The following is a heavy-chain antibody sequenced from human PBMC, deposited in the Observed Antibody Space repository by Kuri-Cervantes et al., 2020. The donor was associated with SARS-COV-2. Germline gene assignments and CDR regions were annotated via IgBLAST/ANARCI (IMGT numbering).Heavy chain of an antibody. J-gene: IGHJ6*02. CDR3: AKPQEMVRGVILYYYYGMDV. CDR1: GFTFDDYA. D-gene: IGHD3-10*01. V-gene: IGHV3-33*08. Sequence: GESLKISCAASGFTFDDYAMHWVRQAPGKGLEWVAAIWSDGQNKYYADSVKGRFTISRDNSKNTLYLQMNSLRAEDTAVYYCAKPQEMVRGVILYYYYGMDVWGQGTTVTVSS. CDR2: IWSDGQNK.